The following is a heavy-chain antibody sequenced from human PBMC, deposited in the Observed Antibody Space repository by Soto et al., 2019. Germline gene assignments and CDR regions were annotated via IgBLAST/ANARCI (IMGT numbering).Heavy chain of an antibody. Sequence: QVQLVQSGAEVKKPGSSVKVSCKASEVTFSSYAISWVRQAPGQGLEWMGGIIPIFGTANYAQKFQGRVTITADESTSTAYMELNSLRSEDTAVYYCARGGYGDYERDFDYWGQGTLVTVSS. CDR3: ARGGYGDYERDFDY. J-gene: IGHJ4*02. D-gene: IGHD4-17*01. CDR1: EVTFSSYA. V-gene: IGHV1-69*01. CDR2: IIPIFGTA.